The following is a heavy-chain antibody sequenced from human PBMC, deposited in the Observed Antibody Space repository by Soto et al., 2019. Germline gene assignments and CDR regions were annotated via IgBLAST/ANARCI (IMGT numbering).Heavy chain of an antibody. CDR1: GGTFSSYS. D-gene: IGHD5-12*01. CDR3: ASMTVDIVATAYYYYGMDV. Sequence: ASVKVSCKASGGTFSSYSISWVRQAPGQGLEWMGGIIPIFGTANYAQKFQGRVTITADESTSTAYMELSSLRSEDTAVYYCASMTVDIVATAYYYYGMDVWGQGTTVTVSS. CDR2: IIPIFGTA. J-gene: IGHJ6*02. V-gene: IGHV1-69*13.